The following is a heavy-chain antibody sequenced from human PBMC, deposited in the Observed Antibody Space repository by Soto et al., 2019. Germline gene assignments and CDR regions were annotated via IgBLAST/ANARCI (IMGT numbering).Heavy chain of an antibody. CDR1: GYTFTGYY. J-gene: IGHJ5*02. V-gene: IGHV1-2*04. CDR3: ARSGQQLNCSGGSCYFWFDP. D-gene: IGHD2-15*01. Sequence: ASVKVSCKASGYTFTGYYMHWVRQAPGQGLEWMGWINPNSGGTNYAQKFQGWVTMTRDTSISTAYMELSRLRSDDTAVYYCARSGQQLNCSGGSCYFWFDPWGQGTLVTVSS. CDR2: INPNSGGT.